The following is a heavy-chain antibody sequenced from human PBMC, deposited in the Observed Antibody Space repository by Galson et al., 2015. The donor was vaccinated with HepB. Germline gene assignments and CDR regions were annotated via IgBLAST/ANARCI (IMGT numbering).Heavy chain of an antibody. D-gene: IGHD4-17*01. Sequence: SLRLSCACSGFTLGSYFMNWVRQAPGKGLEWVAYNRNRRNYIYYADSLKGRFNIYRNDATNSSYLQRNNLRVDDTAGYYCARVYDGDDAGEGYGMDFWGPGATVTVSS. CDR1: GFTLGSYF. V-gene: IGHV3-21*06. J-gene: IGHJ6*02. CDR2: NRNRRNYI. CDR3: ARVYDGDDAGEGYGMDF.